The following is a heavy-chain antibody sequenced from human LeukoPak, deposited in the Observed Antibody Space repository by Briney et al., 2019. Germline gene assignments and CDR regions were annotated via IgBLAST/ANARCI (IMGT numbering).Heavy chain of an antibody. CDR3: AKDGRPVGAIPPIDY. Sequence: GGSLRLSCAASGFTFSSYGMHWVRQAPGKGLEWVAVISYDGSNKYYADSVKGRFTISRDNSKNTLYLQMNSLRAEDTAVYYCAKDGRPVGAIPPIDYWGQGTLVTVSS. D-gene: IGHD1-26*01. CDR2: ISYDGSNK. CDR1: GFTFSSYG. V-gene: IGHV3-30*18. J-gene: IGHJ4*02.